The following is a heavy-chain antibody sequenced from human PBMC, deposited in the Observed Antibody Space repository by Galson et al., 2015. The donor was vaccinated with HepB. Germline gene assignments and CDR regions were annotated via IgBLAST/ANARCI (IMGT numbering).Heavy chain of an antibody. Sequence: QSGAEVTKPGESLKISCKSSGFSFTSYWIAWVRQMPGKGLEWVGIIYPGDSDTRYSPSFQGQVIISADKSIKTAYLQWNSLKASDTAMYYCASFGGKGYWGQGTLVTASS. D-gene: IGHD4-23*01. CDR1: GFSFTSYW. J-gene: IGHJ4*02. V-gene: IGHV5-51*01. CDR3: ASFGGKGY. CDR2: IYPGDSDT.